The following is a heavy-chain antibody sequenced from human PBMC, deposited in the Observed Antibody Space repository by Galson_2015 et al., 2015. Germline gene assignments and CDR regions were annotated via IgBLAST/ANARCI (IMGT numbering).Heavy chain of an antibody. CDR2: ISWNSGSI. J-gene: IGHJ4*02. V-gene: IGHV3-9*01. CDR1: GFNFDDYA. CDR3: VRDQGRLMAVAEVDY. Sequence: SLRLSCAASGFNFDDYAMHWVRQVPGKGLEWVSGISWNSGSIVYADSVKGRFTISRDNAKNSLYLQMNSLRPEDTALYHCVRDQGRLMAVAEVDYWGQGTLVTVSS. D-gene: IGHD6-19*01.